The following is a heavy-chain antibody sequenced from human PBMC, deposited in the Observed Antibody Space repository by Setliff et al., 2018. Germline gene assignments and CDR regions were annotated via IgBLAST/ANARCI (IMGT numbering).Heavy chain of an antibody. CDR3: ARVRLVATTNHYYYYYMDV. Sequence: SVKVSCKASGGTFSSYAISWVRQAPGQGLEWMGRVIPIFGTANYAQKFQGRVTITADKSTSTAYMELSSLRSEDTAVYYCARVRLVATTNHYYYYYMDVWGKGTTVTVSS. CDR1: GGTFSSYA. CDR2: VIPIFGTA. V-gene: IGHV1-69*06. J-gene: IGHJ6*03. D-gene: IGHD5-12*01.